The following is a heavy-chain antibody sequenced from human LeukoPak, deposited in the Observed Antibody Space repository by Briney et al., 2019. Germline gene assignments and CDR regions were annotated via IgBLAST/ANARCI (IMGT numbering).Heavy chain of an antibody. D-gene: IGHD3-10*01. CDR3: ARALGYYGSGTDLNDAFDI. J-gene: IGHJ3*02. CDR2: ISSSSSYI. Sequence: GGSLRLSCAASGFTFSSYSMNWVRQAPGKGLEWVSSISSSSSYIYYADSVKDRFTISRDNAKNSLYLQMNSLRAEDTAVYYCARALGYYGSGTDLNDAFDIWGQGTMVTVSS. V-gene: IGHV3-21*01. CDR1: GFTFSSYS.